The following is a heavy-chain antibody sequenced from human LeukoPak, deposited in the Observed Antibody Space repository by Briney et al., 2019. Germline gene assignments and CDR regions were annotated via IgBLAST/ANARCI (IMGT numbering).Heavy chain of an antibody. D-gene: IGHD6-6*01. CDR2: IYTSGST. J-gene: IGHJ6*03. CDR3: ATASSSSVYYYYYMDV. V-gene: IGHV4-61*02. CDR1: GGSISSGDSISSYY. Sequence: PSETLSLTCTVSGGSISSGDSISSYYWSWIRQPPRKGLEWIGRIYTSGSTNYNPSLKSRVTISVDTSKNQFSLKLSSVTAADTAVYYCATASSSSVYYYYYMDVWGKGTTVTVSS.